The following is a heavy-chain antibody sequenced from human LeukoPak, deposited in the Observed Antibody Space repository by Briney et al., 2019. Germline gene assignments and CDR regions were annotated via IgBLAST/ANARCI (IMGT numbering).Heavy chain of an antibody. CDR1: GFTFSNAW. V-gene: IGHV3-7*01. CDR2: IKQDGSEK. Sequence: GGSLRLSCAASGFTFSNAWMSWVRQAPGKGLEWLANIKQDGSEKYYVDSVKGRFTISRDNAKNSLYLQMNSQRAEDTAIYYCARDQGALDIWGQGTVVTVSS. J-gene: IGHJ3*02. CDR3: ARDQGALDI.